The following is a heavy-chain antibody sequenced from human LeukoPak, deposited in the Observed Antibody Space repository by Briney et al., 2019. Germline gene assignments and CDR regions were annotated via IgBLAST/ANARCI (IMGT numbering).Heavy chain of an antibody. CDR2: IKSKTDGGTT. V-gene: IGHV3-15*01. D-gene: IGHD2-15*01. CDR3: TTVTLRPVGL. CDR1: GFTFSSYG. J-gene: IGHJ4*02. Sequence: GGTLRLSCAASGFTFSSYGMSWVRQAPGKGLEWVGRIKSKTDGGTTDYAAPVKDRFTISRDDSKNTLYLQVNSLKIEDTAVYYCTTVTLRPVGLWGQGTLVTVSS.